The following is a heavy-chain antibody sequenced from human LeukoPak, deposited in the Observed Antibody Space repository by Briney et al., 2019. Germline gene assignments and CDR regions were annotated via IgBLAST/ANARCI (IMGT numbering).Heavy chain of an antibody. Sequence: GGSLRLSCAASGFTFSSYAMYWVRQAPGKGLEWVAVISYDGSNKYYADSVKGRFPISRDNSENIVYLQMNNLRAEDTAVYYCAGRVTGYSSGYVYWGQGTLVTVSS. D-gene: IGHD5-18*01. V-gene: IGHV3-30*04. CDR3: AGRVTGYSSGYVY. J-gene: IGHJ4*02. CDR1: GFTFSSYA. CDR2: ISYDGSNK.